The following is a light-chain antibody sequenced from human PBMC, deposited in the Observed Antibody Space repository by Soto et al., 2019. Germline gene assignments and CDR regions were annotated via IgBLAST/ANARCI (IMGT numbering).Light chain of an antibody. CDR1: QSARSNY. V-gene: IGKV3-20*01. CDR3: QQYSNSPVT. CDR2: GVS. Sequence: EIVLTQSPGTLSLSPGERGTLSCKASQSARSNYLAWYQQKAGQAPRLLIYGVSSRATGVPDRFSGNGSGTDFILIVSRVVPEDCTVYWCQQYSNSPVTFGQGTSLEI. J-gene: IGKJ2*01.